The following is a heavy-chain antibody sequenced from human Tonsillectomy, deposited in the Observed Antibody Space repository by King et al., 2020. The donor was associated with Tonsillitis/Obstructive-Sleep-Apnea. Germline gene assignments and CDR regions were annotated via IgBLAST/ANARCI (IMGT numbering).Heavy chain of an antibody. D-gene: IGHD1-26*01. CDR1: GYTFTNYG. Sequence: QLVQSGAEVKKPGASVKVSCKASGYTFTNYGVSWVRQAPGQGLEWMGWINPNTGNTNYAQKLQGRVTMTTDTSTSTAYMELRSLRSDDTAVYCCANKRKWELLHWGQGTLVTVSS. CDR2: INPNTGNT. J-gene: IGHJ4*02. CDR3: ANKRKWELLH. V-gene: IGHV1-18*01.